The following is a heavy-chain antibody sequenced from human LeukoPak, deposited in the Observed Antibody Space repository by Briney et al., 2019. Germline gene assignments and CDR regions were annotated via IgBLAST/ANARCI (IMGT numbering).Heavy chain of an antibody. D-gene: IGHD3-10*01. J-gene: IGHJ4*02. Sequence: ASVKVSCKASGYTFTGYYMHWVRQAPGQGLEWMGWISAYNGNTNYAQKLQGRVTMTTDTSTSTAYMELRSLRSDDTAVYYCARAGSRTADYWGQGTLVTVSS. CDR3: ARAGSRTADY. CDR1: GYTFTGYY. V-gene: IGHV1-18*04. CDR2: ISAYNGNT.